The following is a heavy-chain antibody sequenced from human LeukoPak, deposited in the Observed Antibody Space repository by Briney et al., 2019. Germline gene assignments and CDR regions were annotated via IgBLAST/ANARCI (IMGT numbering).Heavy chain of an antibody. V-gene: IGHV3-23*01. CDR3: AKVKGSRCSSTSCPYYFDY. CDR1: GFTVSSNY. D-gene: IGHD2-2*01. CDR2: ISGSGGST. J-gene: IGHJ4*02. Sequence: PGGSLRLSCAASGFTVSSNYMSWVRQAPGKGLEWVSAISGSGGSTYYADSVKGRFTISRDNSKNTLYLQMNSLRAEDTAVYYCAKVKGSRCSSTSCPYYFDYWGQGTLVTVSS.